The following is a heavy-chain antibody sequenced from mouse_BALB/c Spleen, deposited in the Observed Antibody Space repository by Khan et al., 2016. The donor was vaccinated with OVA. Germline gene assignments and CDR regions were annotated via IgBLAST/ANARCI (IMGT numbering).Heavy chain of an antibody. Sequence: VQLQQSGPELMKPGTSVKISCKASGYTFTTFYMHWVKQSHGKSLEWVGYIDPFNGGTNYNQKFKGKATLTVDKSSSTAYMHLNSLTSEDSAVXVCSSLKYTTWFAYWGQGTLVSGSA. CDR3: SSLKYTTWFAY. V-gene: IGHV1S135*01. CDR2: IDPFNGGT. J-gene: IGHJ3*01. CDR1: GYTFTTFY.